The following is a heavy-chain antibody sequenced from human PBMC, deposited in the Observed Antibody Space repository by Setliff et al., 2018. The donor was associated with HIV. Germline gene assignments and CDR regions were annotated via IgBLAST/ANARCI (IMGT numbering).Heavy chain of an antibody. CDR2: ITNDGSTT. CDR1: GFAFDNYW. Sequence: GGSLRLSCEASGFAFDNYWMDWVRQAPGKGLVWVARITNDGSTTTYADSVKGRFSISRDNAKNTPYLQMNRLTAEDSAVYFCVRDPPNSEYWGRGTLVTVSS. V-gene: IGHV3-74*01. CDR3: VRDPPNSEY. J-gene: IGHJ4*02.